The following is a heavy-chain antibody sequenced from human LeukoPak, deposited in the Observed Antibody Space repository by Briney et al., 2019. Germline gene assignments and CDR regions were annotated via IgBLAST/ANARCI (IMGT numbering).Heavy chain of an antibody. CDR2: IYTGGST. Sequence: GGSLRLSCAASGFTVSTNNMNWVRQAPGKGLEWVSVIYTGGSTYYADSVKGRFTIPRDNSKNTLYLQMNSLRAEDTAVYYCARAGYYESYAFDIWGQGTMVTVAS. V-gene: IGHV3-66*01. CDR3: ARAGYYESYAFDI. J-gene: IGHJ3*02. D-gene: IGHD3-16*01. CDR1: GFTVSTNN.